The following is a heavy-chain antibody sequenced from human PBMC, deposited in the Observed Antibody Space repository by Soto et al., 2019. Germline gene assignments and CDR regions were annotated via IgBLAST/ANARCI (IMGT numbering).Heavy chain of an antibody. CDR3: ARGLRGISFYGMDV. J-gene: IGHJ6*02. CDR2: IWSDGSNK. D-gene: IGHD3-16*01. CDR1: GFTFSLYG. V-gene: IGHV3-33*01. Sequence: QVQLVESGGGVVQPGRSLRLSCAASGFTFSLYGMHWVRQAPGKGLEWVAVIWSDGSNKFYADSVKGRFTISRDNSKNTLYLQMNSLRDEDTAVYYCARGLRGISFYGMDVWGQGPTVIVSS.